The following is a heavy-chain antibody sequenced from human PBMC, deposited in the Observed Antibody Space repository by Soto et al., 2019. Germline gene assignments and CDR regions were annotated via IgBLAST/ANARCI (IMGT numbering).Heavy chain of an antibody. D-gene: IGHD4-17*01. V-gene: IGHV3-23*01. Sequence: EVQLSESGGGLVQPGGSPRLSCAASGFTFSSSAMTWVRQAPGKGLEWVSTISASGGSTYYADSVKGQFTISRDNSKNTLYLQMSSLRDEDTAVYYCAKGYGDYFGNWFDPWGHGTLVTVSS. CDR1: GFTFSSSA. CDR2: ISASGGST. CDR3: AKGYGDYFGNWFDP. J-gene: IGHJ5*02.